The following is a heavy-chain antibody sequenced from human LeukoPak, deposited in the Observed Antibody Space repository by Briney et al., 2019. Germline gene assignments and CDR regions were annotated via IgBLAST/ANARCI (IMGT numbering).Heavy chain of an antibody. D-gene: IGHD3-22*01. CDR1: GFSFSSYW. V-gene: IGHV3-7*01. J-gene: IGHJ4*02. CDR2: IKQDGSEK. Sequence: QSGGSLRLSCAASGFSFSSYWMSWVRQAPGKGLEWVANIKQDGSEKYYVDSVKGRFTISRDNAKNSLFLQMNSLRADDTAVYYCARLNYYDVGVGFDYWGQGTLVTVSS. CDR3: ARLNYYDVGVGFDY.